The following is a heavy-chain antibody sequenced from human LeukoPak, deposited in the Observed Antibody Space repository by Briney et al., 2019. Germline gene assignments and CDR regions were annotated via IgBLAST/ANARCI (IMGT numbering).Heavy chain of an antibody. V-gene: IGHV3-9*01. CDR3: VKGAGHDYYYYMGV. D-gene: IGHD6-19*01. CDR2: ISWDSGSI. J-gene: IGHJ6*03. CDR1: GFSFADYA. Sequence: GRSLRLSCADSGFSFADYAMHWVRQVPGKGLEWVSGISWDSGSIGYADSVKGRFTISRDNGRNSLYLQMNSLRVEDTALYYCVKGAGHDYYYYMGVWGKGTTVTVSS.